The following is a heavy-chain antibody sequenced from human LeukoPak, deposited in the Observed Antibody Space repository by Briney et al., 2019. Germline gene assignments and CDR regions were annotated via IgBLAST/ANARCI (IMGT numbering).Heavy chain of an antibody. J-gene: IGHJ4*02. CDR1: GGSISSGYY. Sequence: PSETLSLTCTVSGGSISSGYYWGWIRQPPGKGLEWIGSIYHSGSTYYNPSLKSRVTISVDTSKNQFSLKLSSVTAADTAVYYCARGVGYCSSTSCYATNFDYWGQGTLVTVSS. V-gene: IGHV4-38-2*02. CDR2: IYHSGST. CDR3: ARGVGYCSSTSCYATNFDY. D-gene: IGHD2-2*01.